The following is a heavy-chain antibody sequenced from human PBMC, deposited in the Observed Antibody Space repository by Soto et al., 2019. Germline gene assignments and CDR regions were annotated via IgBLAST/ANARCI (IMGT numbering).Heavy chain of an antibody. Sequence: EVQLLESGGGLVQPGGSLRLSCAASGFAFSSYAMSWVRQAPGTGLEWVSAISGSGGATYYADSVKGRFTISRDSSKNTLFLQMHTLRAEDTARYYCGNAPDSGASGPLNWGQGTLVTVSS. CDR3: GNAPDSGASGPLN. CDR1: GFAFSSYA. CDR2: ISGSGGAT. D-gene: IGHD6-6*01. V-gene: IGHV3-23*01. J-gene: IGHJ4*02.